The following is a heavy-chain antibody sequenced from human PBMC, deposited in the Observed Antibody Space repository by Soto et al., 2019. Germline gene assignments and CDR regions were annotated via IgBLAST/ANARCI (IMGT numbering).Heavy chain of an antibody. Sequence: QVQLVESGGGVVQPGRSLRLSCSASGFTFSSYGMHWVRQAPGKGLEWVAVISYDGSNKYYADSVKGRFTISRDNSKNTLYLQMNSLRAEDTAVFYCTLGIVATMDYWGQGTLVTVSS. D-gene: IGHD5-12*01. J-gene: IGHJ4*02. V-gene: IGHV3-30*03. CDR3: TLGIVATMDY. CDR1: GFTFSSYG. CDR2: ISYDGSNK.